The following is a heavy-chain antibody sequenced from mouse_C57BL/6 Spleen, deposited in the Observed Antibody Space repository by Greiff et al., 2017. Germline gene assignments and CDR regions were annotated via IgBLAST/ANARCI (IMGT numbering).Heavy chain of an antibody. J-gene: IGHJ4*01. CDR2: IDPSDSYT. V-gene: IGHV1-59*01. CDR1: GYTFTSYW. D-gene: IGHD1-1*01. CDR3: ARRKPYGSGLYYARDY. Sequence: QVQLQQPGAELVRPGTSVKLSCKASGYTFTSYWMHWVKQRPGQGLEWIGVIDPSDSYTNYNQKFKGKATLTVDTSSSTAYMQLSSLTSEDSAVYYCARRKPYGSGLYYARDYWGQGNSDTDSS.